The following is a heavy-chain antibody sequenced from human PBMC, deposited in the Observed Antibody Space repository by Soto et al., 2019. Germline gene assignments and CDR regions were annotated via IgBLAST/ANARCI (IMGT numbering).Heavy chain of an antibody. CDR3: ARLARWGEEQRSYFDY. CDR2: IYYSGST. Sequence: PSETLSLTCTVSGGSISSYYWSWIRQPPGKGLEWIGYIYYSGSTNYNPSLKSRVTISVDTSKNQFSLKLSSVTAADTAVYYCARLARWGEEQRSYFDYWGQGTLVTVS. J-gene: IGHJ4*02. D-gene: IGHD5-12*01. CDR1: GGSISSYY. V-gene: IGHV4-59*01.